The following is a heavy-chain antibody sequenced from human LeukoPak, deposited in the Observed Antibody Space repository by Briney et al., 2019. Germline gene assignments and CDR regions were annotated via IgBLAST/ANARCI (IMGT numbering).Heavy chain of an antibody. CDR3: ASYPYYDSSGYPGY. V-gene: IGHV4-59*01. CDR2: IYYSGST. CDR1: GGSISSYY. J-gene: IGHJ4*02. Sequence: PSETLSLTCTVSGGSISSYYWSWIRQPPGKGLEWIGYIYYSGSTNYNPSLKSRVTISVDTSKNQFSLKLSSVTAADTAVYYCASYPYYDSSGYPGYWGQRTLVTVSS. D-gene: IGHD3-22*01.